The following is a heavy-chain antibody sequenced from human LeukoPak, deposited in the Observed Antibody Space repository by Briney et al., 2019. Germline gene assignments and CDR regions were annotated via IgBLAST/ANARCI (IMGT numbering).Heavy chain of an antibody. V-gene: IGHV4-31*03. CDR2: MDHTGKT. D-gene: IGHD3-3*01. CDR1: GASINSNNSY. Sequence: SGTLSLTCTVSGASINSNNSYWSWIRQHPGKGLKWVGYMDHTGKTYNNPSLKSRVIISPDTSENQFSLKLSSVTAADTAVYYCARALPYYDFWSGYFRREPEYYFDYWGQGTLVTVSS. CDR3: ARALPYYDFWSGYFRREPEYYFDY. J-gene: IGHJ4*02.